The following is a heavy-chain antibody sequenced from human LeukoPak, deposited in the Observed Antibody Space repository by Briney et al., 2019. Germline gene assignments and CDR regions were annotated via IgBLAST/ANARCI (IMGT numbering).Heavy chain of an antibody. Sequence: ASVKVSCKASGYTFTSYYMHWLRQAPGQGLEWMGIINPSGGNTSYAQKFQGRVTVTRDTSTSTVYMELSSLRSEDTAVYYCARDVSDCSGGSCYSYFDYWGQGSLVTVSS. CDR3: ARDVSDCSGGSCYSYFDY. CDR2: INPSGGNT. D-gene: IGHD2-15*01. CDR1: GYTFTSYY. J-gene: IGHJ4*02. V-gene: IGHV1-46*01.